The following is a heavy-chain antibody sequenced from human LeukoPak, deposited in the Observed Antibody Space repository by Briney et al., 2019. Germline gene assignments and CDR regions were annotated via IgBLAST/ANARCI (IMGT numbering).Heavy chain of an antibody. D-gene: IGHD3-10*01. CDR2: INPNSGGT. J-gene: IGHJ4*02. V-gene: IGHV1-2*02. CDR3: ARESMVRGAVVDY. Sequence: ASVKVSCKASGYTFTGYYMHWVRQAPGQGLEWMGWINPNSGGTNYAQKFQGRVTMTRDTSISTAYMELSRLRSGDTAVYYCARESMVRGAVVDYWGQGTLVTVSS. CDR1: GYTFTGYY.